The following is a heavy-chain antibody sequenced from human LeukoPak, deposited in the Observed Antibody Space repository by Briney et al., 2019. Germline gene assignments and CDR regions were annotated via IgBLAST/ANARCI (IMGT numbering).Heavy chain of an antibody. J-gene: IGHJ4*02. D-gene: IGHD6-13*01. V-gene: IGHV4-38-2*01. CDR3: ARLGGKGLMAAAGREFDY. Sequence: SETLSLTCAVSGYSISSGYYWGWIRQPPGKGLEWIGSIYHSGSTYYNPSLKSRVTISVDTSKNQFSLKLSSVTAADTAVYYCARLGGKGLMAAAGREFDYWGQGTLVTVSS. CDR2: IYHSGST. CDR1: GYSISSGYY.